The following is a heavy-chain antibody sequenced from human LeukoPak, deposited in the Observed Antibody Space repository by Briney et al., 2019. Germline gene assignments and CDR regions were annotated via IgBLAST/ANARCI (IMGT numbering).Heavy chain of an antibody. J-gene: IGHJ4*02. CDR1: GFIFSNYW. CDR3: ARDRTAVVGDYYFDY. Sequence: PGGSLRLSCAASGFIFSNYWMSWVRQAPGKGLEWVANIKQDGSEKYYVDSVKGRFTISRDNAKNSLYLQMNSLRVEDTAVYYCARDRTAVVGDYYFDYWGQGTLVTVSS. CDR2: IKQDGSEK. V-gene: IGHV3-7*01. D-gene: IGHD6-19*01.